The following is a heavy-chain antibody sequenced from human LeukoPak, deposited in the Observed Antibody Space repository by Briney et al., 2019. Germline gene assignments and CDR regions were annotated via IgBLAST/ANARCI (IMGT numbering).Heavy chain of an antibody. D-gene: IGHD2-15*01. Sequence: PGRSLRLSCAASGFMFSDYGMHWVRQAPGRGLEWVAVISSDGTKKAYADSVKGRFTISRDNSENTLYLQMSSLRAEDTAVYYCAKRGDYCSGGSCYSLDYWGQGTLVTVSS. CDR2: ISSDGTKK. V-gene: IGHV3-30*18. J-gene: IGHJ4*02. CDR3: AKRGDYCSGGSCYSLDY. CDR1: GFMFSDYG.